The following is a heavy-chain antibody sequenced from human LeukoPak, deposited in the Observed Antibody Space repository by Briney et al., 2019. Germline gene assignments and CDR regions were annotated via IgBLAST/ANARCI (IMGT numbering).Heavy chain of an antibody. CDR1: GGSISSYY. CDR2: IFYIGST. J-gene: IGHJ6*02. V-gene: IGHV4-59*08. CDR3: ARHLYSSGWYAGMDV. Sequence: PSETLSLTCTVSGGSISSYYWSWVRQPPGKMLERIGYIFYIGSTNYNPSPKSLVTISIAPSKNQFSLKLTSVTASDTAVYYCARHLYSSGWYAGMDVWGQGTTVTVSS. D-gene: IGHD6-19*01.